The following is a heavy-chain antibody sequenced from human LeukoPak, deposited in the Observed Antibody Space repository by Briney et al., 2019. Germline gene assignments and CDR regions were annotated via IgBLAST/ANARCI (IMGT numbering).Heavy chain of an antibody. CDR2: IKQDGSEK. Sequence: PGGSLRLSCAASGFTFSSYWMSWVRQAPGKGLEWVANIKQDGSEKYYVDSVKGRFTISRDNAKNSLYLQMNSLRAEDTAVYYCARDRYSSGWYWHYYYYMDVWGKGTTVTISS. CDR3: ARDRYSSGWYWHYYYYMDV. V-gene: IGHV3-7*01. CDR1: GFTFSSYW. J-gene: IGHJ6*03. D-gene: IGHD6-19*01.